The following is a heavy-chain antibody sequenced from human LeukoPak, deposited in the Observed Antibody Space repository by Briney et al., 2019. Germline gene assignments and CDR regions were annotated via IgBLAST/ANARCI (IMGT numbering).Heavy chain of an antibody. CDR1: GFSFSTYA. V-gene: IGHV3-23*01. CDR2: ISGSGGST. Sequence: GGSLRLSCAASGFSFSTYAMIWVRQAPGKGLEWVSAISGSGGSTYYADSVKGRFTISRDNSKNTLYLQMNSLRAEDTAVYYCAKDRVATIRDAFDIWGQGTMVTVSS. CDR3: AKDRVATIRDAFDI. J-gene: IGHJ3*02. D-gene: IGHD5-12*01.